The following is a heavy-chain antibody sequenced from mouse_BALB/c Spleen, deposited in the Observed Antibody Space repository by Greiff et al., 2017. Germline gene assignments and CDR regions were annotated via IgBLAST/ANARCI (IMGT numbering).Heavy chain of an antibody. Sequence: VQLQQSGPGLVQPSQSLSITCTVSGFSLTSYGVHWVRQSPGKDLEWLGVIWSGGSTDYNAAFISRLSISKDNSKCQVFFKMNSLQANDTAIYYYARWAYAMDYWGQGTSVTVSS. V-gene: IGHV2-2*02. J-gene: IGHJ4*01. CDR1: GFSLTSYG. CDR2: IWSGGST. CDR3: ARWAYAMDY.